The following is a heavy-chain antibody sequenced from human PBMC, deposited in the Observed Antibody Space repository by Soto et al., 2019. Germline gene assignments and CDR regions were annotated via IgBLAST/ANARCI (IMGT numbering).Heavy chain of an antibody. V-gene: IGHV4-30-2*01. Sequence: PSETLSLTCAVSGGYISGGYYSWSWIRQPPGKGLEWIGYIYHSGSTYYNPSLKSRVTISVDRSKNQFSLKLSSVTAADTAVYYCARSPVAGSGGYYFDYWGQGTLVTVSS. J-gene: IGHJ4*02. CDR1: GGYISGGYYS. D-gene: IGHD6-19*01. CDR2: IYHSGST. CDR3: ARSPVAGSGGYYFDY.